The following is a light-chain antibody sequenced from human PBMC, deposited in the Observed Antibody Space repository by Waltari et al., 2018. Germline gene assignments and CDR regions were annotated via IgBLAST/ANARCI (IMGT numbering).Light chain of an antibody. CDR3: YSYAGSYTWV. CDR1: SRDVGPYNL. V-gene: IGLV2-23*01. Sequence: QSALTQPASVSGSPGQSITISCTGTSRDVGPYNLVSWYHQHPGKAPRLVIYEGSNRPSGVSNRFSGSQSGNTASLTISRLQAEDEADYYCYSYAGSYTWVFGGGTKLTVL. CDR2: EGS. J-gene: IGLJ2*01.